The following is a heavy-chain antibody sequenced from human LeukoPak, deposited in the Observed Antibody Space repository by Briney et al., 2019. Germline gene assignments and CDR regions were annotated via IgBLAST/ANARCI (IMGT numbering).Heavy chain of an antibody. J-gene: IGHJ4*02. V-gene: IGHV3-21*01. D-gene: IGHD2-15*01. CDR2: ISGSGSYN. Sequence: PGGSLRLSCAASGFTFSSYAMNWVRQAPGKGLEWVSSISGSGSYNYYADSVKGRFTISRDNAKNSLYLQMNSLRAEDTAVYYCARCSDGRCYHSDDYWGQGTLVTVSS. CDR1: GFTFSSYA. CDR3: ARCSDGRCYHSDDY.